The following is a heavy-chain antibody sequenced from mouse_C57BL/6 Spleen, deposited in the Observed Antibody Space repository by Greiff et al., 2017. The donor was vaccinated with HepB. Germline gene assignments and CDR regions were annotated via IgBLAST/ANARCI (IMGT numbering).Heavy chain of an antibody. D-gene: IGHD1-1*01. J-gene: IGHJ1*03. CDR3: AKGGSSYWYCDV. V-gene: IGHV1-52*01. Sequence: VQLQQPGAELVRPGSSVKLSCKASGYTFTSYWMHWVKQRPIQGLEWIGNIYPSDSETHYNQKFKDKATLTVDKSSSTAYIPLSSLTSEDSAVYYCAKGGSSYWYCDVWGTGTTVTVSS. CDR2: IYPSDSET. CDR1: GYTFTSYW.